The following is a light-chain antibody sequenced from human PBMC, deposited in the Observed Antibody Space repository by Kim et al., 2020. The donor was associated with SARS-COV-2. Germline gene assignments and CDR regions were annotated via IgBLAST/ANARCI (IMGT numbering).Light chain of an antibody. Sequence: GDRVAVTCRTSQGIDNHLAWYQQKPGKAHKLLIFAASTLQSGVPSRFSGSGSGTEFTLTVSSLQPEDFEIYYCEQLNTYPWTFGQGTKVDIK. V-gene: IGKV1-9*01. J-gene: IGKJ1*01. CDR1: QGIDNH. CDR3: EQLNTYPWT. CDR2: AAS.